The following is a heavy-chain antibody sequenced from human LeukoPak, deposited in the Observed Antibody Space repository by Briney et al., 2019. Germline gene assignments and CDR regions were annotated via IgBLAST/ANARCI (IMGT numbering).Heavy chain of an antibody. CDR3: ARSGLMGWYDY. CDR2: IYYSGST. V-gene: IGHV4-59*08. CDR1: GGSISSYY. D-gene: IGHD6-19*01. Sequence: PSETLSLTCTVSGGSISSYYWSWIRQPPGKGLEWIGYIYYSGSTNYNPSLKSRVTISVDTSKNQFSLKLSSVTAADTAVYYCARSGLMGWYDYWGQGTLVTVSS. J-gene: IGHJ4*02.